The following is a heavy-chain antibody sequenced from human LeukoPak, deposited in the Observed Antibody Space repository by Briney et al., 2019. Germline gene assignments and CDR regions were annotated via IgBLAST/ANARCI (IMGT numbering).Heavy chain of an antibody. Sequence: GGSLRLSCAASGFTFSSYGMHWVRQAPGKGLEWVAVISYDGSNKYYADSVKGRFTISRDNSKNTLYLQMNSLRAEDTAVYYCAKDLYYYDSGGKTPHMWGQGTMVTVSS. J-gene: IGHJ3*01. D-gene: IGHD3-22*01. CDR3: AKDLYYYDSGGKTPHM. V-gene: IGHV3-30*18. CDR2: ISYDGSNK. CDR1: GFTFSSYG.